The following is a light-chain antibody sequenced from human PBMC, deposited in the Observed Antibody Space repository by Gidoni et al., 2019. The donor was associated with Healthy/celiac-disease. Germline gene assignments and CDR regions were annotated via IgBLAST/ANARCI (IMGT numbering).Light chain of an antibody. CDR2: GAS. J-gene: IGKJ4*01. V-gene: IGKV3-20*01. CDR1: QSVSSSY. Sequence: EIVSTQSPGTLSLSPGERATLSCRASQSVSSSYLAWYQQKPGQAPRLLIYGASSRATGIPDRFSGSWSRTDFTPTISRLEPEDFAVYYCQQYGSSPLTFGGGTKVEIK. CDR3: QQYGSSPLT.